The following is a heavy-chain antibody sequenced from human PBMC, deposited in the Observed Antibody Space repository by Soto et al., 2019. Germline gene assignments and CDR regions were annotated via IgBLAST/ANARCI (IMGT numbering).Heavy chain of an antibody. CDR3: ASEVTTGNYFDY. CDR1: GGSISSGDYY. J-gene: IGHJ4*02. D-gene: IGHD4-4*01. CDR2: IHYSGST. V-gene: IGHV4-30-4*01. Sequence: SETLSLTCTVSGGSISSGDYYWSWIRQPPGKGLEWIGYIHYSGSTYYNPSLKSRVTISVDTSKNQFSLKLSSVTAADTAVYYCASEVTTGNYFDYWGQGTLVTVSS.